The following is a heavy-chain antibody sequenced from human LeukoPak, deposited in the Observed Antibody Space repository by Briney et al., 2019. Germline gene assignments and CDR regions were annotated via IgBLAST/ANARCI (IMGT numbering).Heavy chain of an antibody. CDR3: AKELYNYGDYGAEGLDV. CDR2: ISYDGSSE. J-gene: IGHJ6*02. D-gene: IGHD4-17*01. V-gene: IGHV3-30*18. Sequence: GRSLRLSCAVSGFTFGNYGMHWVRQAPGKGLEWVALISYDGSSEYYAGSVKDRFTISRDNSKITAYLQMNSLKAEDTAVYYCAKELYNYGDYGAEGLDVGGQGTTVTVS. CDR1: GFTFGNYG.